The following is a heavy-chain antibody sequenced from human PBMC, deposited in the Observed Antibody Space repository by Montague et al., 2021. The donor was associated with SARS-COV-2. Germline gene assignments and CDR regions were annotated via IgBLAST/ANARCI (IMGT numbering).Heavy chain of an antibody. D-gene: IGHD3-3*01. J-gene: IGHJ3*02. CDR1: GFTFSSYA. CDR3: AKDLFDTNLADALDI. Sequence: SLRLSCAASGFTFSSYAMTWVRQAPGQGLEWVSTISGSGDTIEXXXSXXXHFTISRDNSKNTLYLQMNGLRVEDTAISYCAKDLFDTNLADALDIWGQGTVVTVSS. V-gene: IGHV3-23*01. CDR2: ISGSGDTI.